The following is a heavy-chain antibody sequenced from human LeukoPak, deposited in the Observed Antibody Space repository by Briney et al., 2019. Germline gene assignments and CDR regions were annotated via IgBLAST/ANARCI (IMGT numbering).Heavy chain of an antibody. Sequence: SETLSLTCTVSGGSISSGGYYWSWVRQPPGKGLEWIGYIYYSGSTNYNPSLKSRVTISVDTSKNQFSLKLSSVTAADTAVYYCARSGRGTFGGVIATNWFDPWGQGTLVTVSS. J-gene: IGHJ5*02. CDR3: ARSGRGTFGGVIATNWFDP. CDR1: GGSISSGGYY. V-gene: IGHV4-61*08. CDR2: IYYSGST. D-gene: IGHD3-16*02.